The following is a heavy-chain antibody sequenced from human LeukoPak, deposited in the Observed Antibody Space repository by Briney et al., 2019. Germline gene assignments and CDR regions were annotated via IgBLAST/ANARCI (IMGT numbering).Heavy chain of an antibody. CDR1: GYSISSGYY. CDR2: IYHSGST. J-gene: IGHJ5*02. D-gene: IGHD3-3*01. Sequence: SETLSLTCTVSGYSISSGYYWGWIRQPPGKGLEWIASIYHSGSTYYNLSLKSRVTISVDTSKNQFSLKLSSVTATDTAVYYCVRDGRIRFRVTNWFDPWGQGILVTVSS. V-gene: IGHV4-38-2*02. CDR3: VRDGRIRFRVTNWFDP.